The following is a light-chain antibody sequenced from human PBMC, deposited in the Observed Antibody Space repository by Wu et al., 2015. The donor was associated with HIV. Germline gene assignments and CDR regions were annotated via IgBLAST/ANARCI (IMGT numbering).Light chain of an antibody. CDR1: QSVNSK. Sequence: GDTSTLSCRASQSVNSKIAWYQQKPGQAPRLLVYGPSTRATGVPARFTGSGSGTDFTLTITSLQSEDFAVYFCQQYNYWPSFGGGTKVEL. CDR3: QQYNYWPS. J-gene: IGKJ4*01. CDR2: GPS. V-gene: IGKV3-15*01.